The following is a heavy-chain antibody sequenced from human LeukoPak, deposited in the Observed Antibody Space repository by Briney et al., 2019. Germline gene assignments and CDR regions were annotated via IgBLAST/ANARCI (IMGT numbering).Heavy chain of an antibody. CDR1: GVTLSSYA. J-gene: IGHJ4*02. V-gene: IGHV3-23*01. CDR2: ISSSGSGGNT. Sequence: GGSLRLSCAASGVTLSSYAMSWARQAPGKGLEWVSGISSSGSGGNTYYADSVKGRFTISRDNAKNSLYLQMNSLRDEDTAVYYCASSGSYRFDYWGQGTLVTVSS. CDR3: ASSGSYRFDY. D-gene: IGHD1-26*01.